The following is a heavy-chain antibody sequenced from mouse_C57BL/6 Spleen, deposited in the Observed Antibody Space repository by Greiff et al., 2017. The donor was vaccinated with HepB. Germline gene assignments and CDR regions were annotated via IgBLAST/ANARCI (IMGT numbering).Heavy chain of an antibody. J-gene: IGHJ4*01. CDR1: GYTFTSYW. CDR2: IDPSDSYT. Sequence: QVQLKQPGAELVMPGASVKLSCKASGYTFTSYWMHWVKQRPGQGLEWIGEIDPSDSYTNYNQKFKGKSTLTVDKSSSTAYMQLSSLTSEDSAVYYCARSHVSLYYAMDYWGQGTSVTVSS. V-gene: IGHV1-69*01. CDR3: ARSHVSLYYAMDY.